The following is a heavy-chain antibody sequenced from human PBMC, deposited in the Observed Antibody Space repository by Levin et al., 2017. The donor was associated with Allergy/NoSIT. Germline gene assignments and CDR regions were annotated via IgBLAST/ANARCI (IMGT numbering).Heavy chain of an antibody. V-gene: IGHV4-30-4*01. CDR2: KSYSGST. Sequence: PSQTLSLTCTVSGGSIRSGDYSWNWIRQSPGKGLEWIGYKSYSGSTYYSPSLKSRVTISVDTSKNQFSVKLNSVTVADTAMYFCARGAWGEYSYSFDSWGQGTLVIVSS. D-gene: IGHD4-17*01. J-gene: IGHJ4*02. CDR3: ARGAWGEYSYSFDS. CDR1: GGSIRSGDYS.